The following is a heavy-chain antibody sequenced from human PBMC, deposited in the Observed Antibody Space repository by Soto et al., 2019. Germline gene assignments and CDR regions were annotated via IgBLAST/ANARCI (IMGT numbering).Heavy chain of an antibody. CDR2: ISSSSSTI. V-gene: IGHV3-48*01. J-gene: IGHJ4*02. CDR1: GFTFSSYS. CDR3: AKRPLSIITFDY. Sequence: GGSLRLSCAASGFTFSSYSMNWVRQAPGKGLEWVSYISSSSSTIYYADSVKGRFTISRDNAKNLLYMQMNSLRAEDTAVYYCAKRPLSIITFDYWGLGTLVTVSS. D-gene: IGHD3-22*01.